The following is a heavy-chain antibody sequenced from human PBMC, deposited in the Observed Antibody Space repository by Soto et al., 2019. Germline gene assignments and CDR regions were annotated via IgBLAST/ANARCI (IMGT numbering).Heavy chain of an antibody. CDR3: ANCHGGPSFGCGWFDP. CDR1: GFTFSNYA. D-gene: IGHD3-9*01. Sequence: PGXSLRLSCAASGFTFSNYAISWVVQAPGKGLEWVSAISGSGTSTHYADSVRGRFTIYRDNSKNTLFVQMNSLRAEDTAVYFCANCHGGPSFGCGWFDPWGQGTLVTVSS. V-gene: IGHV3-23*01. J-gene: IGHJ5*02. CDR2: ISGSGTST.